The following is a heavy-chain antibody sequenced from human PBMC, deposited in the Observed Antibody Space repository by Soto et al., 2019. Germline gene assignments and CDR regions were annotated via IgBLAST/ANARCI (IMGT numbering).Heavy chain of an antibody. D-gene: IGHD6-13*01. CDR2: IYYSGST. V-gene: IGHV4-59*08. CDR3: ARHKNSGVAAAGTRSYYMDV. CDR1: GGSISSYY. Sequence: ASETLSLTCTVSGGSISSYYWSWIRQPPGKGLEWIGYIYYSGSTNYNPSLKSRVTISVDTSKNQFSLKLSSVTAADTAVYYCARHKNSGVAAAGTRSYYMDVWGKGTTVTVSS. J-gene: IGHJ6*03.